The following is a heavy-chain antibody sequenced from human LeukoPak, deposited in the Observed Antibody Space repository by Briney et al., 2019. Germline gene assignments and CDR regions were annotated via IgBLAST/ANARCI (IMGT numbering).Heavy chain of an antibody. J-gene: IGHJ5*02. D-gene: IGHD3-3*01. CDR2: ISSSSSYI. Sequence: GGSLRLSCAASGFTFSSYSMNWVRQAPGKGLEWVSSISSSSSYIYYADSVKGRFTISRDNAKNSLYLQMNSLRAEDTAVYYCARDPTPYYDFWSGWFDPWGQGTLVTVSS. CDR3: ARDPTPYYDFWSGWFDP. CDR1: GFTFSSYS. V-gene: IGHV3-21*01.